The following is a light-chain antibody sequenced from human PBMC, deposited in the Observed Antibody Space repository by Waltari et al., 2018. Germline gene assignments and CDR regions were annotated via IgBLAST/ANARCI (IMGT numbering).Light chain of an antibody. Sequence: CRASQTVRTSDLAWDQQKPGQAPTLHRYGASSRANGSPDSCSGSGSGADFSLTISILEPEDFAVYYCQRYDISPLTIGGGTRVEMK. J-gene: IGKJ4*01. CDR1: QTVRTSD. CDR3: QRYDISPLT. V-gene: IGKV3-20*01. CDR2: GAS.